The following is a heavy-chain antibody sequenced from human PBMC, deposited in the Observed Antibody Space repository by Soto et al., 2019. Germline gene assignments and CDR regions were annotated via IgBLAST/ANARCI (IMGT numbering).Heavy chain of an antibody. V-gene: IGHV4-59*01. D-gene: IGHD4-17*01. J-gene: IGHJ3*02. CDR3: ARGRRDDHGDDPDALDI. CDR2: IYYSGNT. CDR1: GGSIGSYF. Sequence: QVQLLESGPGLVKPSETLSLTCTVSGGSIGSYFWNWIRQPPGSGLEWIGYIYYSGNTKYNPSLKSRVTISVDTSKNQLALKLYSVTAADPAIYYCARGRRDDHGDDPDALDIWGQGTVVTVSS.